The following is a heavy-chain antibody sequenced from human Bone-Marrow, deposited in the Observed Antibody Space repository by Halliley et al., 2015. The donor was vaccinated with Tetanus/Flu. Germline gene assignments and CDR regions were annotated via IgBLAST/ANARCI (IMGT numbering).Heavy chain of an antibody. V-gene: IGHV3-30*18. Sequence: SLRLSCAASGFTFHNYGFHWVRQAPGKGLQWVAVLSYDGNTKYSADSVKGRFTVSRDNSKNTVYLQMSSLKSEDTAVYYCAKDSLEYCSGGRCLGLLDFWGLGTLVTVSS. J-gene: IGHJ4*02. CDR1: GFTFHNYG. D-gene: IGHD2-15*01. CDR3: AKDSLEYCSGGRCLGLLDF. CDR2: LSYDGNTK.